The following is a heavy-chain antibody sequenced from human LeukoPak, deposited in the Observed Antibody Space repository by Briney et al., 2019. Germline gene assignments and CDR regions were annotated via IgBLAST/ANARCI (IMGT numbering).Heavy chain of an antibody. D-gene: IGHD2-21*01. CDR1: GYTLSELS. CDR2: FDPGAGEI. Sequence: ASVKVSCKVSGYTLSELSMHWVRQAPGKGLEWMGGFDPGAGEIVYAQQFQGRVTMTEDTSTDTAYMELSSLRSEDSGVFFCAAGGIYSLLDYWDQGTLVTVSS. V-gene: IGHV1-24*01. J-gene: IGHJ4*02. CDR3: AAGGIYSLLDY.